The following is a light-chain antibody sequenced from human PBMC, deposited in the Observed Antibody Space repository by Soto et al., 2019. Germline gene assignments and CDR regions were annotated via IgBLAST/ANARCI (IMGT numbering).Light chain of an antibody. CDR2: SNN. J-gene: IGLJ2*01. Sequence: QSVLTQPPSASGTPGQRVTISCSGSSSNIGSNTVNWYQQLPGTAPKLLIYSNNQRPSGVPDRFSGSKSGTSASLAISGLKSEDVADEYCAAWADSLNAYVVFGGGTQVTVL. CDR3: AAWADSLNAYVV. CDR1: SSNIGSNT. V-gene: IGLV1-44*01.